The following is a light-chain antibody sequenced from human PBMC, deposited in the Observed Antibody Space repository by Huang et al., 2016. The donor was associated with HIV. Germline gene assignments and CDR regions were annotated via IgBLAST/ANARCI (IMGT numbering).Light chain of an antibody. J-gene: IGKJ5*01. CDR2: GVS. Sequence: EIVMTQSPATLSVSPGEGVTLSCRASQSVSSNLAWYQQKPGQAPRLLIYGVSTRATAIPARFSGSGSGTEFTLTISSLQSEDFAVYYCQQYNNWPITFGQGTRLEIK. CDR3: QQYNNWPIT. V-gene: IGKV3-15*01. CDR1: QSVSSN.